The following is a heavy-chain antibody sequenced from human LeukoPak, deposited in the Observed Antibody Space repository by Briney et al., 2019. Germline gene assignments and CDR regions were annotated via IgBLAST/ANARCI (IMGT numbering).Heavy chain of an antibody. Sequence: SETLSLTCTVSGGSISSSSYYWGWIRQPPGKGLEWIGSIYYSGSTYYNPSLKSRVTISVDTSKNQFSLKLSSVTAADTAVYYRHIAVAGNDYWGQGTLVTVSS. V-gene: IGHV4-39*07. J-gene: IGHJ4*02. CDR2: IYYSGST. D-gene: IGHD6-19*01. CDR1: GGSISSSSYY. CDR3: HIAVAGNDY.